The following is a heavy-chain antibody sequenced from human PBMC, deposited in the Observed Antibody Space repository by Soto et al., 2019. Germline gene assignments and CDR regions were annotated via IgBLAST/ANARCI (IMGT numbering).Heavy chain of an antibody. D-gene: IGHD3-16*02. CDR3: AGGPYDYVWGSDPPHFDS. Sequence: QVQLVESGGGLVKPGGSLRLSCAASGFTFSDYYMSWIRQAPGKGLEWVSYISSSGSTIYYADSVKGRFTISRDNAKNSLYLQMNSLGAEETAVYYCAGGPYDYVWGSDPPHFDSWGQGTLVTVSS. J-gene: IGHJ4*02. V-gene: IGHV3-11*01. CDR2: ISSSGSTI. CDR1: GFTFSDYY.